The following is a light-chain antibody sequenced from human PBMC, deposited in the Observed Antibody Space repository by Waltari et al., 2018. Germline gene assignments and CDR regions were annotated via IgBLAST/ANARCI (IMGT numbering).Light chain of an antibody. CDR2: EVS. V-gene: IGLV2-14*03. Sequence: QSALTQPASVSGSPGQPIPISCPGSRSDVGGYNYVSWYQQHPGKAPKLMIYEVSNRPSGVSNRFSGSKSGNTASLTISWLLAEDEADYYCISYSSSTTLGVFGGGTKLTVL. CDR1: RSDVGGYNY. J-gene: IGLJ2*01. CDR3: ISYSSSTTLGV.